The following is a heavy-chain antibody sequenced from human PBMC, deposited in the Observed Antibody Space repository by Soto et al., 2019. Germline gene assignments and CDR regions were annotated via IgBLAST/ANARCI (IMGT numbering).Heavy chain of an antibody. CDR1: GGSISNYY. V-gene: IGHV4-4*07. CDR2: IYTSGGT. J-gene: IGHJ4*02. Sequence: ETLSLTCTVSGGSISNYYWSWIRQPAGKGLEWIGRIYTSGGTDYNPSLKSRVTISIDTSKNQFSLKLSSVTAADTAVYYCARDGTHDYGDYYFDYWGQGTLVTVSS. CDR3: ARDGTHDYGDYYFDY. D-gene: IGHD4-17*01.